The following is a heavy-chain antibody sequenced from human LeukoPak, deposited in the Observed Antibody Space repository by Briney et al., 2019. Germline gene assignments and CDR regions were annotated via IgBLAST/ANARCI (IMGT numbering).Heavy chain of an antibody. D-gene: IGHD2-15*01. V-gene: IGHV4-34*01. CDR2: INHSGST. J-gene: IGHJ3*02. CDR3: ARGRGVGSGKEMTRKGAFDI. Sequence: SETLSLTCAVYGGSFSGYYWSWIRQPPGKGLEWIGEINHSGSTNYNQSLKSRVTISVDTSKNQFSLKLSSGTAADTAVYYCARGRGVGSGKEMTRKGAFDIWGQGTMVTVSS. CDR1: GGSFSGYY.